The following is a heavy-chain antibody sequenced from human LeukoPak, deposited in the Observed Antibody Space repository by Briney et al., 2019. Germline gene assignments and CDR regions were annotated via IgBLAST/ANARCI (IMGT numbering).Heavy chain of an antibody. J-gene: IGHJ2*01. Sequence: SQTLSLTCTVSGGSISSGDYYWSWIRQPPGKGLEWIGSIYYSGSTYYNPSLKSRVTTSVDTSKNQFSLRVSSATAADTAVYYCARQEMAPNYWYFDLWGRGTLVTVSS. V-gene: IGHV4-39*01. D-gene: IGHD5-24*01. CDR3: ARQEMAPNYWYFDL. CDR2: IYYSGST. CDR1: GGSISSGDYY.